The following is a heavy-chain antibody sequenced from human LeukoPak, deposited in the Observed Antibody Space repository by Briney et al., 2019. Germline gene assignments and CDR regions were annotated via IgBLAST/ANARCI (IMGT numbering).Heavy chain of an antibody. V-gene: IGHV4-4*07. Sequence: SETLSLACTVSGGSISSYYWSWIRQPAGKGLEWIGRIYTSGSTNYNPSLKSRVTMSVDTSKNQFSLKLSSVTAADTAVYYCARWGATIGGDAFDIWAKGQWSPSLQ. J-gene: IGHJ3*02. CDR2: IYTSGST. D-gene: IGHD1-26*01. CDR3: ARWGATIGGDAFDI. CDR1: GGSISSYY.